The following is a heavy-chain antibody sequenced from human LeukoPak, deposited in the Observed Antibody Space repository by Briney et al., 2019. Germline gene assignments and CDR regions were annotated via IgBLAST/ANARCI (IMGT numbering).Heavy chain of an antibody. D-gene: IGHD1-26*01. J-gene: IGHJ3*02. CDR2: INHIGST. V-gene: IGHV4-34*01. CDR1: GGSFSDYY. Sequence: SETLSLTCAVYGGSFSDYYWSWIRQPPGKGLEWIGEINHIGSTNYNPSLKSRVTISIDTSKNQFSLKLTSVTAADTAVYYCARHVRTSYSGSLSKFDIWGQGTMVTVSS. CDR3: ARHVRTSYSGSLSKFDI.